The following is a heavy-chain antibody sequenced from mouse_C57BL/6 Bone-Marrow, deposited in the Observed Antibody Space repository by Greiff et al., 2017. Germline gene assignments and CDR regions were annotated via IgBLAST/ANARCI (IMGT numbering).Heavy chain of an antibody. D-gene: IGHD1-1*01. J-gene: IGHJ2*01. CDR1: GFNIKDDY. CDR2: IDPENGDT. Sequence: VQLQQSGAELVRPGASVKLSCTASGFNIKDDYMHWVKQRPEQGLEWIGWIDPENGDTEYASKFQGKATITADTSSNTAYLQLSSLTSEDTAVYYCTPLDGSFFDYWGQGTTLTVSS. CDR3: TPLDGSFFDY. V-gene: IGHV14-4*01.